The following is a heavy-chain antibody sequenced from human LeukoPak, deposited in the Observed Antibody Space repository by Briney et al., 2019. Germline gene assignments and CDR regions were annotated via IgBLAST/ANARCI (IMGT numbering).Heavy chain of an antibody. V-gene: IGHV3-64D*09. J-gene: IGHJ4*02. D-gene: IGHD6-13*01. CDR1: GFTFSRKA. CDR3: VKDVSSTYYYFAY. Sequence: GGSLRLSCSASGFTFSRKAMHWVRQAPGKGLEYVSAIYSNGGVTYYADSVEGRFTISRDNSKNTLNLEMSSLSVEDTAMYYCVKDVSSTYYYFAYWGQGTLVTVSS. CDR2: IYSNGGVT.